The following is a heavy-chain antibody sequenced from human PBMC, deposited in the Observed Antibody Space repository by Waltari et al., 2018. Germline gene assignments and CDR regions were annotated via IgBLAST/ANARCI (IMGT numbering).Heavy chain of an antibody. V-gene: IGHV1-69*05. D-gene: IGHD6-13*01. Sequence: QVQLVQSGAEVKKPGSSVKVSCKASGGTFSSYAISWVRQAPGQGLEWMGGIIPIFGTANYAQKFQGRVTITTDESTSTAYMELSSLRSEDTAVYYCASGGYSSRYYYYYYGMAVWGQGTTVTVSS. CDR2: IIPIFGTA. CDR3: ASGGYSSRYYYYYYGMAV. J-gene: IGHJ6*02. CDR1: GGTFSSYA.